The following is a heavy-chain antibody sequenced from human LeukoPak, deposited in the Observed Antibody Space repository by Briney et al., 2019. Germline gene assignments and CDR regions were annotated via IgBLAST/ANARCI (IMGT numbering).Heavy chain of an antibody. CDR1: GFTFRNYG. V-gene: IGHV3-23*01. CDR3: ARDCSGGSCYDDAFDI. CDR2: ISGSGGRT. J-gene: IGHJ3*02. D-gene: IGHD2-15*01. Sequence: GGTLRLSCAASGFTFRNYGMSWVRQVPGKGLEWVSVISGSGGRTDYADSAKGRFTISRDNSKNTLYLQMNSLRAEDTAVYYCARDCSGGSCYDDAFDIWGQGTMVTVSS.